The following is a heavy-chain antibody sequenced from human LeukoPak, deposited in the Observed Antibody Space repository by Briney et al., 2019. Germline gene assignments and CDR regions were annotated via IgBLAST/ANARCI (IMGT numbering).Heavy chain of an antibody. CDR3: AKDLLVGAAGNYFDY. V-gene: IGHV3-33*06. Sequence: GGSLRLSCAASGFTFSSYGMHWVRQAPGKGLEWVAVIWYDGSNKYHADSVKGRFTISRDNSKNTLYLQMNSLRAEDTAVYYCAKDLLVGAAGNYFDYWGQGTLVTVSS. D-gene: IGHD1-26*01. J-gene: IGHJ4*02. CDR1: GFTFSSYG. CDR2: IWYDGSNK.